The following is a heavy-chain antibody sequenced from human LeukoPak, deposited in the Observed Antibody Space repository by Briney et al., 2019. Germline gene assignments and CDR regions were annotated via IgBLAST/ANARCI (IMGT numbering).Heavy chain of an antibody. D-gene: IGHD3-3*01. CDR3: ARGPTYDLWSGDSYSYYYMDV. CDR2: TNPNSGNT. J-gene: IGHJ6*03. CDR1: GYTFTNYD. V-gene: IGHV1-8*01. Sequence: GASVKVSCKASGYTFTNYDINWVRQATGQGLEWMGWTNPNSGNTGTAQKFQGRVMMTRDISISTAYMELSSLRSEDTVVYYCARGPTYDLWSGDSYSYYYMDVWGKGTTVAVSS.